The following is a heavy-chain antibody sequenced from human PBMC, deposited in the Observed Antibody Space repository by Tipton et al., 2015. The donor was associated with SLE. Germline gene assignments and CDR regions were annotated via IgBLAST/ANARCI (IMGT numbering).Heavy chain of an antibody. CDR1: GFTFSSYA. CDR2: ISYDGSNK. CDR3: ATVPYDAFDI. Sequence: SLRLSCAASGFTFSSYAMHWVRQAPGKGLEWVTVISYDGSNKYYADSVKGRFTISRDNSKNTLYLQMNSLRAEDTAVYYCATVPYDAFDIWGQGTMVTVSS. J-gene: IGHJ3*02. V-gene: IGHV3-30*04. D-gene: IGHD3-10*02.